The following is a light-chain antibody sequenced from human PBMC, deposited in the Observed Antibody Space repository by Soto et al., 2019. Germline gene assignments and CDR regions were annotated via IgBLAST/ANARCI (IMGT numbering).Light chain of an antibody. CDR2: DAS. V-gene: IGKV1-13*02. CDR1: QGIGSA. Sequence: AIPLTQSPDSLSVSIGDRVTITCRASQGIGSALAWYQQKPGKAPKTLIYDASSLESGVPARFSGSGSGTDFTLTISSLQPEDFATYYCQQFNSYPRTLGQGPKLEI. CDR3: QQFNSYPRT. J-gene: IGKJ2*01.